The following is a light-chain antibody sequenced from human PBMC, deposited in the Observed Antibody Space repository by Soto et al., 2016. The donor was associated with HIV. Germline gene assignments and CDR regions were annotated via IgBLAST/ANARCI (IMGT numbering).Light chain of an antibody. CDR3: LQHNSYPLT. J-gene: IGKJ4*01. V-gene: IGKV1-39*01. CDR1: QSISSY. Sequence: DIQMTQSPSPLSASVGDRLTITCRASQSISSYLNWYQQKPGKAPKLLIYAASSLQSGVPSRFSGSGSGTDFTLTISSLQPEDFATYYCLQHNSYPLTFGGGTKVEIK. CDR2: AAS.